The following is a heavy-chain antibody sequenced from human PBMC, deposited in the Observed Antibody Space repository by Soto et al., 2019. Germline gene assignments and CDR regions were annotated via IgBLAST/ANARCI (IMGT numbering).Heavy chain of an antibody. CDR2: FDPEDGET. Sequence: ASVKVSCKVSGYTLTELSMHWVRQAPGKGLEWMGGFDPEDGETIYAQKFQGRVTMTEDTSTDTAYMELSSLRSEDTAVYYCATDISCSGGSCYSGEGFDYWGQGTLVTVSS. V-gene: IGHV1-24*01. J-gene: IGHJ4*02. CDR3: ATDISCSGGSCYSGEGFDY. D-gene: IGHD2-15*01. CDR1: GYTLTELS.